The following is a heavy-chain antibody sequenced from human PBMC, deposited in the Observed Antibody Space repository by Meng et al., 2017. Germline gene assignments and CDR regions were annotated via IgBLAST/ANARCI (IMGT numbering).Heavy chain of an antibody. V-gene: IGHV3-11*01. CDR1: GFTFSDYY. D-gene: IGHD4-17*01. CDR3: AKDIGQNYGDYGNYYYGMDV. CDR2: ISSSGSTI. J-gene: IGHJ6*02. Sequence: GESLKISCAASGFTFSDYYMSWIRQAPGKGLEWVSYISSSGSTIYYADSVKGRFTISRDNAKNSLYLQMNSLRAEDTALYYCAKDIGQNYGDYGNYYYGMDVWGQGTTVTVSS.